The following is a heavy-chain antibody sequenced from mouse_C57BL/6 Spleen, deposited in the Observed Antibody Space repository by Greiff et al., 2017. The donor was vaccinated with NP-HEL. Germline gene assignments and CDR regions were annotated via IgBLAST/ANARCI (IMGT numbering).Heavy chain of an antibody. D-gene: IGHD4-1*01. CDR2: IHPNSGST. CDR1: GYTFTSYW. Sequence: QVQLQQPGAELVKPGASVKLSCKASGYTFTSYWMHWVKQRPGQGLEWIGMIHPNSGSTNYNEKFKSKATLTVDKSSSTAYMQLRSLTSEDSAVYYCAPELTGRVPDYWGQGTTLTVSS. CDR3: APELTGRVPDY. V-gene: IGHV1-64*01. J-gene: IGHJ2*01.